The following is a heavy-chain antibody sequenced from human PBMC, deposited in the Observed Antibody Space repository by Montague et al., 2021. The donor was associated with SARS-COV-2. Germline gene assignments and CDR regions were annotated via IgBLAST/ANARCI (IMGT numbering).Heavy chain of an antibody. V-gene: IGHV4-34*01. J-gene: IGHJ4*02. D-gene: IGHD3-22*01. CDR2: INHRGST. Sequence: SETLSLTCAVYDGSFSDYSWTWIRQPPGKGLEWIGEINHRGSTNYNPSLKSRVTISVGTSKNQFPLKMTSVTAADTAVYYCARGRQHINMVVVVVTGGEYYFDFWGQGTLVAVSS. CDR3: ARGRQHINMVVVVVTGGEYYFDF. CDR1: DGSFSDYS.